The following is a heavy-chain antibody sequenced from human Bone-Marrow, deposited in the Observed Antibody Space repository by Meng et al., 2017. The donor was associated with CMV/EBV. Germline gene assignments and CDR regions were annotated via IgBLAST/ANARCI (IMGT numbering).Heavy chain of an antibody. V-gene: IGHV1-2*02. CDR2: INPNSGGT. J-gene: IGHJ6*02. D-gene: IGHD3-10*01. CDR3: ARERLPGDPDNNYGMDV. Sequence: ASVKVSCKASGYTFTGYYMHWVRQAPGQGLEWMGWINPNSGGTNYAQKFQGRVTMTRDTSTSTVYMELSSLRSEDTAVYYCARERLPGDPDNNYGMDVWGQGTTVTVS. CDR1: GYTFTGYY.